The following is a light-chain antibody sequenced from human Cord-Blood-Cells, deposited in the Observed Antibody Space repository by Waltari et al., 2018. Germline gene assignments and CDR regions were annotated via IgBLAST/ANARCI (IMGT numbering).Light chain of an antibody. CDR3: CSYAGSSTCV. V-gene: IGLV2-23*01. CDR2: EGS. J-gene: IGLJ1*01. Sequence: QSALTQPASVSGSPGQSITISCTGTSSHVGSYNLVSWYQQHPGKAPKLMIYEGSKRPSGVSNRFSGSKSGNTASLTISGLQAEDEADYYCCSYAGSSTCVFGAGTKVTVL. CDR1: SSHVGSYNL.